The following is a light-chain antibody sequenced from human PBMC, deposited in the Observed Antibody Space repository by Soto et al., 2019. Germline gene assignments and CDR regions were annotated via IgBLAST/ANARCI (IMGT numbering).Light chain of an antibody. V-gene: IGLV2-14*01. J-gene: IGLJ2*01. CDR3: SSYTTSSTPYVV. CDR2: DVS. CDR1: SSDVGGYNY. Sequence: QSVLTQPASVSGSPGQSITISCTGTSSDVGGYNYVSWYQQHPGKAPKLMIYDVSNRPSGVSNRFSGSKSGNTASLTISGLQDEDEGDYYGSSYTTSSTPYVVFGAGTTLTV.